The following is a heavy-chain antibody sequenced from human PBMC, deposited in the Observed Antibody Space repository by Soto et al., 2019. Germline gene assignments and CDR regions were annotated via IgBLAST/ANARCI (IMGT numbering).Heavy chain of an antibody. Sequence: PGESLKISCKGSGYSFTSYWIGWVRQMPGRGLEWMGIIYPDDSDTRYSPSFQGQVTISADKSISTAYLQWSSLKASDTAMYYCATPHPYDFWSGYRYYGMDVWGQGTTVTVSS. V-gene: IGHV5-51*01. J-gene: IGHJ6*02. CDR1: GYSFTSYW. CDR2: IYPDDSDT. CDR3: ATPHPYDFWSGYRYYGMDV. D-gene: IGHD3-3*01.